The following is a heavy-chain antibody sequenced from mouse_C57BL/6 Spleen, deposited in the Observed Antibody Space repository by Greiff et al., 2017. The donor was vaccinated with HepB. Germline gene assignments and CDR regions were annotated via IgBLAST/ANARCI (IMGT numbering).Heavy chain of an antibody. V-gene: IGHV1-82*01. CDR3: ASPLYYGNYEGVY. Sequence: QVQLQQSGPELVKPGASVKISCKASGYAFSSSWMNWVKQRPGKGLEWIGRIYPGDGDTNYNGKFKGKATLTADKSSSTAYMQLSSLTSEDSAVYFCASPLYYGNYEGVYWGQGTTLTVSS. CDR1: GYAFSSSW. D-gene: IGHD2-1*01. J-gene: IGHJ2*01. CDR2: IYPGDGDT.